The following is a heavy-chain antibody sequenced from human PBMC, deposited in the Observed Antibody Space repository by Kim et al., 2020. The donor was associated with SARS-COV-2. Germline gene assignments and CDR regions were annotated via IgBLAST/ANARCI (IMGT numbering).Heavy chain of an antibody. D-gene: IGHD3-16*01. CDR3: AKGEGFGDV. J-gene: IGHJ6*02. Sequence: GSTYYADSVKGRFTISRDNSKNSLYLQMNSLRTEDTALYYCAKGEGFGDVWGQGTTVTVSS. CDR2: GST. V-gene: IGHV3-43*01.